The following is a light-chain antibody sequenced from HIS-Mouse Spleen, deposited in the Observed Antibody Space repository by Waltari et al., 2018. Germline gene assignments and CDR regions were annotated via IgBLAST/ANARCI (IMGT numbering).Light chain of an antibody. V-gene: IGLV3-10*01. J-gene: IGLJ2*01. CDR2: EDS. Sequence: SYELTQPPSVSVSPGQRARITCSGDAWPKKYSHWYQQKSGHAPVLVIYEDSKRPSGIHERFSGSSSGTMATLTISGAQVEDEADYYCSSTDSSGNHRVFGGGTKLTVL. CDR1: AWPKKY. CDR3: SSTDSSGNHRV.